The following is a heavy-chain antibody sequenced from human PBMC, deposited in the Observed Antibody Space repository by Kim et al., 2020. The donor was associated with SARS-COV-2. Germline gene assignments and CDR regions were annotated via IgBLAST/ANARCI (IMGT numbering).Heavy chain of an antibody. CDR1: GGSISSSSYY. CDR3: ARGDFGPIQDYYDGGYYYYGMDV. D-gene: IGHD3-22*01. CDR2: IYYSGST. J-gene: IGHJ6*02. Sequence: SETLSLTCTVSGGSISSSSYYWGWIRQPPGKGLEWIGSIYYSGSTYYNPSLQSRVTISVDTSKNQFSLKLSSVTAADTAVYYCARGDFGPIQDYYDGGYYYYGMDVWGQGTTVTVSS. V-gene: IGHV4-39*07.